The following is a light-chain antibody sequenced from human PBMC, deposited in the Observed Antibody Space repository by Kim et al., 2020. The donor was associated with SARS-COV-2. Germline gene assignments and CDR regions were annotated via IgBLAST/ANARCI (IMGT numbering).Light chain of an antibody. CDR3: GTWDDSLSVAV. Sequence: QSVLTQPPSASGTPGQRVTISCSGSFSNIESNYVSWYQQLPGVAPKLLIYRTDQRPSGVPDRFSGSKSGNSASLAISGLRSEDEGDYHCGTWDDSLSVAVCGGGTQLTVL. CDR1: FSNIESNY. J-gene: IGLJ2*01. V-gene: IGLV1-47*01. CDR2: RTD.